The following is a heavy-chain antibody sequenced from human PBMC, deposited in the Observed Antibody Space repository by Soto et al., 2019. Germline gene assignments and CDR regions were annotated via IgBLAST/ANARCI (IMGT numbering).Heavy chain of an antibody. Sequence: PGGSLRLSCAASGFIFSSYAMSWVRQAPGKGLEWVSVFSGLGGTTYYADSVKGRFTISRDNSKKTLFLQMNSLRADDTAVYYCAKLGCGSTDCYSHYWGQGTLVTVSS. D-gene: IGHD2-21*02. CDR3: AKLGCGSTDCYSHY. CDR1: GFIFSSYA. J-gene: IGHJ4*02. CDR2: FSGLGGTT. V-gene: IGHV3-23*01.